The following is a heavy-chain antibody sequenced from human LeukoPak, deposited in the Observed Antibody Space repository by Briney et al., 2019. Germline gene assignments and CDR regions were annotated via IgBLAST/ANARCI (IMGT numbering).Heavy chain of an antibody. Sequence: SETLSLTCTVSGGSLSSSSYYWGWIRQPPGKGLEWIGSIYYSGSTYYNPSLKSRVTISVDTSKNQFSLKLSSVTAADTAVYYCARSDRGYSYGSDCWGPGTLVTVSS. CDR3: ARSDRGYSYGSDC. V-gene: IGHV4-39*07. J-gene: IGHJ4*02. CDR2: IYYSGST. CDR1: GGSLSSSSYY. D-gene: IGHD5-18*01.